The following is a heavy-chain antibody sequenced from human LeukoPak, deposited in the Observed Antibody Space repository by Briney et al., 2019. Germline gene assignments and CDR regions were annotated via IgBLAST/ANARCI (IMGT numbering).Heavy chain of an antibody. CDR3: AKGGYGDHYYYYYMDV. Sequence: GGSLRLSCAASGFTFSSYGMHWVRQAPGKGLEWVAFIRYAGSNKYYADSVEGRFTISRDNSKNTLYLQMSSLRVEDTAVYYCAKGGYGDHYYYYYMDVWGKGTPVTISS. CDR2: IRYAGSNK. CDR1: GFTFSSYG. D-gene: IGHD4-17*01. V-gene: IGHV3-30*02. J-gene: IGHJ6*03.